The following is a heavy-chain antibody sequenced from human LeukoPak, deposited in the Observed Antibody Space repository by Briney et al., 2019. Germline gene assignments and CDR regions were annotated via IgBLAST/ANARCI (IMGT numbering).Heavy chain of an antibody. CDR3: AKDSRSGYSSSSDY. V-gene: IGHV3-30*18. CDR2: ISYDGSSK. Sequence: PGGSLRLSCAASGFTFSSYGMHWVRQAPGKGLEWVAVISYDGSSKYYADSVKGRFTISRDNSKNTLYLQMNSLRAEDTAAYYCAKDSRSGYSSSSDYWGQGTLVTVSS. J-gene: IGHJ4*02. CDR1: GFTFSSYG. D-gene: IGHD6-13*01.